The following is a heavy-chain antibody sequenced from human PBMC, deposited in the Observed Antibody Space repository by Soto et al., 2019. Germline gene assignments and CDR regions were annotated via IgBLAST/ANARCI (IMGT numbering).Heavy chain of an antibody. V-gene: IGHV3-23*01. CDR3: AKDAETYYDILTALNWFDP. CDR2: ISGSGGST. D-gene: IGHD3-9*01. Sequence: GGSLRLSCAASGFTFSSYAMSWVRQAPGKGLEWVSAISGSGGSTYYADSVKGRFTISRDNSKNTLYLQMNSLRAEDTAVYYCAKDAETYYDILTALNWFDPWGQGTLVTVSS. CDR1: GFTFSSYA. J-gene: IGHJ5*02.